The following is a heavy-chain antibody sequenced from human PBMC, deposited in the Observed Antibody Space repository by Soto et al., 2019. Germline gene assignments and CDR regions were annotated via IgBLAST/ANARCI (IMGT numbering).Heavy chain of an antibody. V-gene: IGHV4-34*01. CDR2: INHSGST. J-gene: IGHJ3*02. Sequence: SETLSLTCAVYGGSFSGYYWSWIRQPQGKGLEWIGEINHSGSTNYNPSLKSRVTISVDTSKNQFSLKLSSVTAADTAVYYCASIAARPDAFDIWGQGTMVTVSS. CDR3: ASIAARPDAFDI. D-gene: IGHD6-6*01. CDR1: GGSFSGYY.